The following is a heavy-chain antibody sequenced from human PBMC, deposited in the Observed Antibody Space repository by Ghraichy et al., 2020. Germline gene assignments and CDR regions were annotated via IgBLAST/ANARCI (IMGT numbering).Heavy chain of an antibody. CDR3: ARGRVLLRAFSGMDV. Sequence: SETLSLTCAVYGGSFSGYYWSWIRQPPGKGLEWIGEINHSGSTNYNPSLKSRVTISVDTSKNQFSLKLSSVTAADTAVYYCARGRVLLRAFSGMDVWGQGTTVTVSS. V-gene: IGHV4-34*01. CDR2: INHSGST. CDR1: GGSFSGYY. J-gene: IGHJ6*02. D-gene: IGHD3-10*01.